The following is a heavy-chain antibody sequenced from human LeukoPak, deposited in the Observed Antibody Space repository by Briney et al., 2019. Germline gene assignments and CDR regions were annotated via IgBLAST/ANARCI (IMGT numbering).Heavy chain of an antibody. CDR3: ARNLWFGESSDAFDM. Sequence: EASVKVSCKASGYTFTGYYMHWVRQAPGQGLEWMGWINPKSGGTNYAQKFQGRVTMTRDTSISTAYMEMSRLGSDDTAVYYCARNLWFGESSDAFDMWGQGTMVTVSS. CDR1: GYTFTGYY. D-gene: IGHD3-10*01. J-gene: IGHJ3*02. V-gene: IGHV1-2*02. CDR2: INPKSGGT.